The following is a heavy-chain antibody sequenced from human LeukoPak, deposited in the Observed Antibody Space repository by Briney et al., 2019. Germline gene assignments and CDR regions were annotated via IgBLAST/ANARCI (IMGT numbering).Heavy chain of an antibody. J-gene: IGHJ3*02. D-gene: IGHD3-16*01. CDR3: ARDRRSRIMITFGGVGAFDI. Sequence: GGSLRLSCAASGFTFSSYSMNWVRQAPGKGLEWVSYISSSSTIYYADSVKGRFTISRDNAKNSLYLQMNSLRAEDTAVYYCARDRRSRIMITFGGVGAFDIWGQGTMVTVSS. CDR2: ISSSSTI. V-gene: IGHV3-48*01. CDR1: GFTFSSYS.